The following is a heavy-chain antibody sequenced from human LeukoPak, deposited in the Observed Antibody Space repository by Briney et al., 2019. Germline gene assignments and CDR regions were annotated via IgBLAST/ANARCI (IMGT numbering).Heavy chain of an antibody. J-gene: IGHJ4*02. D-gene: IGHD1-26*01. CDR3: AKEVGTFTLDY. V-gene: IGHV3-21*01. Sequence: GGSLILYCAASGFTFNTYSMNWVRQTPGKGLEWVSSISSGSTYIYYADSLKGRFTISRVNAKNSLYLQMNSLRAEDTAVYYCAKEVGTFTLDYWAQGTLVTVSS. CDR2: ISSGSTYI. CDR1: GFTFNTYS.